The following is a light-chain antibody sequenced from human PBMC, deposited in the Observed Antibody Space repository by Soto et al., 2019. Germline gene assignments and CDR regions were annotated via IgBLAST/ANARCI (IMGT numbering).Light chain of an antibody. CDR2: SAS. CDR3: QQFDNWPPVWP. CDR1: QSIGNN. Sequence: EIVMTQSPGTLSVAPGARATLSCRASQSIGNNLAWYQQNPGQPPRLLFYSASTRATGVPARFSGSGSGTEFTLTITSLQSEDFAVYYCQQFDNWPPVWPFGQGTKVDIK. V-gene: IGKV3-15*01. J-gene: IGKJ1*01.